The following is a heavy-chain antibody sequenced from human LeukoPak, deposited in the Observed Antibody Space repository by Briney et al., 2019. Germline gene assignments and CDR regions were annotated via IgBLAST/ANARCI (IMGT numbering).Heavy chain of an antibody. J-gene: IGHJ6*02. V-gene: IGHV3-74*01. Sequence: GGSLRLSCAASGFTFTTYWMHWVRQAPGKGLVWVSHINSDGSITSYADSVKGRFTISRDNAKNSLYLQMNSLRVEDTALYYCAKANYQLLAPNHPYGMDVWGQGTTVTVSS. CDR1: GFTFTTYW. CDR3: AKANYQLLAPNHPYGMDV. CDR2: INSDGSIT. D-gene: IGHD2-2*01.